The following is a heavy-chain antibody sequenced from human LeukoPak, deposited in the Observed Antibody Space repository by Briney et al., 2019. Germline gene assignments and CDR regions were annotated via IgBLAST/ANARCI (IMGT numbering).Heavy chain of an antibody. CDR2: MNPNSGNT. V-gene: IGHV1-8*01. CDR3: ARLNDSSGYYYPSWFDP. D-gene: IGHD3-22*01. Sequence: ASVKVSCKASGYTFTCYDINWVRQATGQGLEWMGWMNPNSGNTGYAQKFQGRVTMTRNTSISTAYMELSSLRSEDTAVYYCARLNDSSGYYYPSWFDPWGQGTLVTVSS. CDR1: GYTFTCYD. J-gene: IGHJ5*02.